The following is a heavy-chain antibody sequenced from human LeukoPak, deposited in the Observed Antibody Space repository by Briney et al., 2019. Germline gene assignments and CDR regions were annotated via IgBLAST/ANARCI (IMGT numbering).Heavy chain of an antibody. V-gene: IGHV3-21*01. CDR3: ARDPARYCSGGSCPFDY. D-gene: IGHD2-15*01. J-gene: IGHJ4*02. CDR2: ISSSSSYI. Sequence: GGSLRLSCAASGFTFSDHWMAWVRQAPGKGLEWVSSISSSSSYIYYADSVKGRFTISRDNAKNSLYLQMNSLRAEDTAVYYCARDPARYCSGGSCPFDYWGQGTLVTVSS. CDR1: GFTFSDHW.